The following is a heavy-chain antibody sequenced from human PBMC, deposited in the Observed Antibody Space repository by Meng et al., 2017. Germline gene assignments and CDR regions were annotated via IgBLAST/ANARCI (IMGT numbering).Heavy chain of an antibody. J-gene: IGHJ4*02. CDR1: GDSVSSNSAA. D-gene: IGHD1-26*01. CDR3: ARGSYSFDS. CDR2: AYYRSKWYH. V-gene: IGHV6-1*01. Sequence: QIQLTQSGPGLVKPSQTLSLICAISGDSVSSNSAAWSWIRQSPSRGLEWLGRAYYRSKWYHDYAESVKSRISIDPDTSKNQFSLQLRSVTPEDSAVYYCARGSYSFDSWGQRTLVTVSS.